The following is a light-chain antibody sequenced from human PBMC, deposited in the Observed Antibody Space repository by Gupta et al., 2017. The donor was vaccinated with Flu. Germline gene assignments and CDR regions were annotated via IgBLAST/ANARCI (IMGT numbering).Light chain of an antibody. J-gene: IGLJ2*01. CDR2: SNT. V-gene: IGLV1-44*01. CDR1: SATVGSDT. Sequence: VTAAGSVSSATVGSDTTNCYQLLPLDAPNLLTYSNTPELSVVPDRFSGSKSGNTATLAISRLQVEDEADYYCAAWDDSRNDVVFGGGTKLTVL. CDR3: AAWDDSRNDVV.